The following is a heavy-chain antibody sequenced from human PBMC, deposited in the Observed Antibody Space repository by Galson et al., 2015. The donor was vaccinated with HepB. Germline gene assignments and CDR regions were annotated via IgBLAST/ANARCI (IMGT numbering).Heavy chain of an antibody. D-gene: IGHD6-19*01. V-gene: IGHV4-39*01. CDR2: IYYGGST. CDR3: ARLDSSGDYYYYYGMDV. J-gene: IGHJ6*02. CDR1: GGSIRSGTYY. Sequence: SETLSLTCTVSGGSIRSGTYYWAWIRQPPGKGLEWIGSIYYGGSTYHNPSLKSRVTISVDTSKNQFSLKLRSVTAADTAVYYCARLDSSGDYYYYYGMDVWGQGTTVTVSS.